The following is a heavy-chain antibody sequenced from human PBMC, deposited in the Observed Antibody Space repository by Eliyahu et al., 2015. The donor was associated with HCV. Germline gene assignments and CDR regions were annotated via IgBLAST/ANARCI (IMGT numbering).Heavy chain of an antibody. V-gene: IGHV3-23*04. CDR3: AKDLSELGADSGDPFDY. CDR1: GFTXSSYA. Sequence: EVQLVESGGGLVQPGGSLRLSCAASGFTXSSYAMSWVRQAPGKGLEWVSAISGSGGSTYYTDSVKGRFTISRDNSKNTLYLQMNSLRAEDTAVYYCAKDLSELGADSGDPFDYWGQGTLVTVSS. J-gene: IGHJ4*02. CDR2: ISGSGGST. D-gene: IGHD7-27*01.